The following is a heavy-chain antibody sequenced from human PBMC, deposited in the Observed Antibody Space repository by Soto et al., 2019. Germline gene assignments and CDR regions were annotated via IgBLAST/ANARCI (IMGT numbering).Heavy chain of an antibody. CDR1: GYTFTDYW. CDR2: IYPGDSDT. V-gene: IGHV5-51*01. J-gene: IGHJ4*02. D-gene: IGHD1-26*01. CDR3: ARQLHSGSYSGEADY. Sequence: GESLKISCKGSGYTFTDYWIGWVRQLPGKGLEWMGIIYPGDSDTRYSPSFQGHVTITVDKSTSTAYLQWSSLKASDTAMYYCARQLHSGSYSGEADYWGQGTLVTVSS.